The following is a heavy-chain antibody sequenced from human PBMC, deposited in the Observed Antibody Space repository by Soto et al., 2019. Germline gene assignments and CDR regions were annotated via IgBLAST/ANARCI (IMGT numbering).Heavy chain of an antibody. V-gene: IGHV1-18*01. CDR2: ISAYNGNT. CDR3: ARFGPNDYIWGSYRYPFYFDY. J-gene: IGHJ4*02. CDR1: GYTFTSYG. Sequence: GASVKVSCKASGYTFTSYGISWVRQAPGQGLEWMGWISAYNGNTNYAQKLQGRVTMTTDTSTSTAYMEMRSLRSDDTAVYYCARFGPNDYIWGSYRYPFYFDYWGQGTLVTVSS. D-gene: IGHD3-16*02.